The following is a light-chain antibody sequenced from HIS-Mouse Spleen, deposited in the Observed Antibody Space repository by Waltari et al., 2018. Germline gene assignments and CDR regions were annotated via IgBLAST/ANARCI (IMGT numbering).Light chain of an antibody. CDR1: ALPKKY. CDR2: EDN. V-gene: IGLV3-10*01. J-gene: IGLJ2*01. Sequence: SYELTQPPSVSVSPGQTARITCPGDALPKKYAYGYQQKSGQAPVLVIYEDNKRPSGIPERFSGSSSGTMATLTISGAQVEDEADYYCYSTDSSGNHRVFGGGTKLTVL. CDR3: YSTDSSGNHRV.